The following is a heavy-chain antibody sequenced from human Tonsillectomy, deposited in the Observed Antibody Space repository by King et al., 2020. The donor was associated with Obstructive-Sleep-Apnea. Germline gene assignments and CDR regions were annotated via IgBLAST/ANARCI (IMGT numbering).Heavy chain of an antibody. J-gene: IGHJ4*02. Sequence: VQLVESGGGLVQPGGSLRLSCAASGFIFSDYYMGWSRQAPGKGLEWCGRVTHKADIFQLQYSASVKGRLPISRDESTNSVYLRMISLRIEDTAVYSCTRESRYLFDTWGQGSLVTVSS. CDR3: TRESRYLFDT. CDR2: VTHKADIFQL. CDR1: GFIFSDYY. V-gene: IGHV3-72*01. D-gene: IGHD1-1*01.